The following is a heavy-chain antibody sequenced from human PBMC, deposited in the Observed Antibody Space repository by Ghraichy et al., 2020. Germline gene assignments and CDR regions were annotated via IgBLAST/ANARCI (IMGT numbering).Heavy chain of an antibody. J-gene: IGHJ4*02. V-gene: IGHV3-30*02. CDR1: GFTFSSYG. CDR3: AELAAAGASFDY. D-gene: IGHD6-13*01. Sequence: GGSLRLSCAASGFTFSSYGMHWVRQAPGKGLEWVAFIRYDGSNKYYADSVKGRFTISRDNSKNTLYLQMNSLRAEDTAVYYCAELAAAGASFDYWGQGTLVTVSS. CDR2: IRYDGSNK.